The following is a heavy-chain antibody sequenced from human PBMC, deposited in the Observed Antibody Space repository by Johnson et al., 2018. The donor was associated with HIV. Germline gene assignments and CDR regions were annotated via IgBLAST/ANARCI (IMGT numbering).Heavy chain of an antibody. J-gene: IGHJ3*02. CDR1: GFTFSSYG. V-gene: IGHV3-33*06. CDR3: AKDSRRWGAFSDAFDI. Sequence: QEQLVESGGGAVQPGRSLRLSCAASGFTFSSYGMHWVRQAPGKGLEWVAVIWFDGTNKYYADSVKGRFTISRDNSKNTLYLQMNSLRAEDTAVYYCAKDSRRWGAFSDAFDIWGQGTLVTVSS. D-gene: IGHD1-26*01. CDR2: IWFDGTNK.